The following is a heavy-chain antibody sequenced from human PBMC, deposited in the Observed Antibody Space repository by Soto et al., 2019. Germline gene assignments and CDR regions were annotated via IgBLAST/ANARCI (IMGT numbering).Heavy chain of an antibody. D-gene: IGHD2-15*01. J-gene: IGHJ6*02. V-gene: IGHV4-59*01. CDR3: ARVTGEDSGGSPTRSGMDV. CDR2: VYYSGST. CDR1: GGSISSSY. Sequence: QVQLQESGPGLVKPSETLSVTCTVSGGSISSSYWSWIRQPPGKGLEWIGYVYYSGSTNYNPSLTSRVTIPIDTXTNXCXQKLSSVTAADTAVYYCARVTGEDSGGSPTRSGMDVWGQGTTVTVSS.